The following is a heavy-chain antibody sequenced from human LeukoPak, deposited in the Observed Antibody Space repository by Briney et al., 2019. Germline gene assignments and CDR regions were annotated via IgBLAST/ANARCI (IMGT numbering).Heavy chain of an antibody. CDR3: ATRYSPSHYYYLDV. D-gene: IGHD5-12*01. V-gene: IGHV7-4-1*02. CDR1: GYTFTSYG. Sequence: ASVKVSCKASGYTFTSYGISWVRQVPGQGLEWMGWINTNTGNPTFAQGFTGRFVFSLDTSVSTAYLQINSLTTDDTAVYFCATRYSPSHYYYLDVWGKGTTVTVSS. J-gene: IGHJ6*03. CDR2: INTNTGNP.